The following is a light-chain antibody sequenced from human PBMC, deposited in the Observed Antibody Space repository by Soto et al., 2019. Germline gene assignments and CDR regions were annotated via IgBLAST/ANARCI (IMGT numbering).Light chain of an antibody. Sequence: EIVLTQSPGTLSLSPGESATLCCRANQVVSSSYLAWYQQKPGQAPRLLIYHASDRATGVPDRFSGSGSGTDFALTIPRLEPEDFALFYCQQYGTVPFSFGQGTKLEIK. CDR2: HAS. CDR3: QQYGTVPFS. CDR1: QVVSSSY. J-gene: IGKJ2*01. V-gene: IGKV3-20*01.